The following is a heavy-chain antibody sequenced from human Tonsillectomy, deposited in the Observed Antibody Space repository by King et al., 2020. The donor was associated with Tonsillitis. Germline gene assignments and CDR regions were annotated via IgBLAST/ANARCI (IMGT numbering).Heavy chain of an antibody. Sequence: QLQESGPGLVKPSQTLSLTCTVSGGSISSNSYYWSWIRQPAGKGLEWIGRIYTSGSTNYNPSLKSRVSLSVSTSKNQFPLKVTSVTAADTAVYYCARGPYSSGWYGAYFDYWGQGTLVTVSS. D-gene: IGHD6-19*01. CDR1: GGSISSNSYY. V-gene: IGHV4-61*02. J-gene: IGHJ4*02. CDR2: IYTSGST. CDR3: ARGPYSSGWYGAYFDY.